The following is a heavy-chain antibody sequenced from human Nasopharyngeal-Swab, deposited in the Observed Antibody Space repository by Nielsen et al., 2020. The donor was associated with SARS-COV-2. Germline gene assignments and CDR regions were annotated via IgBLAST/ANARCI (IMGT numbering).Heavy chain of an antibody. CDR3: AKDMRYSSSWSFDMDV. CDR1: GFTFDDYA. V-gene: IGHV3-9*01. D-gene: IGHD6-13*01. Sequence: SLKISCAASGFTFDDYAMHWVRQAPGKGLEWVSGISWNSGSIGYADSVKGRFTISRDNAKNSLYLQMNSLRAEDTALYYCAKDMRYSSSWSFDMDVWGQGTTVTVSS. CDR2: ISWNSGSI. J-gene: IGHJ6*02.